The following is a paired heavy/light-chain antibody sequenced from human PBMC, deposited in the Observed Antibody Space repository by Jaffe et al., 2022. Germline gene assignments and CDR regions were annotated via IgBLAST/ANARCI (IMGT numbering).Light chain of an antibody. J-gene: IGKJ2*01. Sequence: DIQMTQSPSSLSASVGDRVTITCQASQDISNYLNWYQQKPGKAPKLLIYDASNLETGVPSRFSGSGSGTDFTFTISSLQPEDIATYYCQQYDNLPPLYTFGQGTKLEIK. CDR3: QQYDNLPPLYT. V-gene: IGKV1-33*01. CDR1: QDISNY. CDR2: DAS.
Heavy chain of an antibody. Sequence: QVQLVQSGAEVKKPGASVKVSCKASGYTFTSYGISWVRQAPGQGLEWMGWISAYNGNTNYAQKLQGRVTMTTDTSTSTAYMELRSLRSDDTAVYYCARDRGYFDWLLFRWPPSPNPYYFDYWGQGTLVTVSS. CDR2: ISAYNGNT. CDR1: GYTFTSYG. D-gene: IGHD3-9*01. V-gene: IGHV1-18*01. J-gene: IGHJ4*02. CDR3: ARDRGYFDWLLFRWPPSPNPYYFDY.